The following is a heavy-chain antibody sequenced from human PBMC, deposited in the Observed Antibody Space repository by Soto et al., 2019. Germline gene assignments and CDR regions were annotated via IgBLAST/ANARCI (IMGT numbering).Heavy chain of an antibody. CDR2: IIPILGIA. CDR1: GGTFSSYA. V-gene: IGHV1-69*04. Sequence: ASVKVSCKASGGTFSSYAISWVRQAPGQGLEWMGRIIPILGIANYAQKFQGRVTITADKSTSTAYMELSSLRSEDTAVYYCARYLYYDFWSGYLGFAPWGQGTLVTVSS. J-gene: IGHJ5*02. D-gene: IGHD3-3*01. CDR3: ARYLYYDFWSGYLGFAP.